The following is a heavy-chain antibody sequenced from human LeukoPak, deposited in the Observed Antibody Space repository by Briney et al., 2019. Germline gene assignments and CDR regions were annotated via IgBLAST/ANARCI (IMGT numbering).Heavy chain of an antibody. V-gene: IGHV3-30*02. CDR1: GFTFSSYG. Sequence: GGSLRLSCAASGFTFSSYGMHWVRQAPGKGLEWVAFIRYDGSNKYYADSVKGRFTISRDNSKNTLYLQMNSLRAEDTAVYYCARVSSSYYYGMDVWGQGTTVTVSS. CDR2: IRYDGSNK. CDR3: ARVSSSYYYGMDV. J-gene: IGHJ6*02. D-gene: IGHD6-13*01.